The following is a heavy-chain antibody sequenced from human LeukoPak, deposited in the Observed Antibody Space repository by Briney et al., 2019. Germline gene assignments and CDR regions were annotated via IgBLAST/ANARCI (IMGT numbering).Heavy chain of an antibody. CDR1: GDSFSNYY. J-gene: IGHJ4*02. Sequence: NPSETLSLTCAVSGDSFSNYYWSWVRQPAGKGLEWIGRIYSSGDTNYNLSLTSRVTISVDKSKNQLSLKLSSVTHAATSLCLCMSERVGYDPSGRGPRFDCWGQGTLVTVSS. D-gene: IGHD3-22*01. CDR3: MSERVGYDPSGRGPRFDC. CDR2: IYSSGDT. V-gene: IGHV4-4*07.